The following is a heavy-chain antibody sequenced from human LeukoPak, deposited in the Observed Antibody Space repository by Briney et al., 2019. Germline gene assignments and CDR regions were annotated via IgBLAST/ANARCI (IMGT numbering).Heavy chain of an antibody. CDR3: ARYGDYVDY. D-gene: IGHD4-17*01. CDR1: GGSISSYY. J-gene: IGHJ4*02. V-gene: IGHV4-59*08. CDR2: IYYSGST. Sequence: SETLSLTCTVSGGSISSYYWSWIRQPPGKGLEWIGYIYYSGSTNYNPSLKSRVTISVDTSKNQFSLKLSSVTAADTAVYYGARYGDYVDYWGQGTLVTVSS.